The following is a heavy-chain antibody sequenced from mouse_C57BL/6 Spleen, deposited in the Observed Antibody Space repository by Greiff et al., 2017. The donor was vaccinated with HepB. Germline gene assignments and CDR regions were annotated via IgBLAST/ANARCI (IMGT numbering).Heavy chain of an antibody. Sequence: QVQLQQSGAELARPGASVKMSCKASGYTFTSYTVHWVKQRPGQGLEWIGYINPSSGYTKYNQKFKDKATLTADKSSSTAYMQLSSLTSEDSAVYYCARSNWVAMDYWGQGTSVTVSS. V-gene: IGHV1-4*01. J-gene: IGHJ4*01. CDR1: GYTFTSYT. CDR2: INPSSGYT. CDR3: ARSNWVAMDY. D-gene: IGHD4-1*01.